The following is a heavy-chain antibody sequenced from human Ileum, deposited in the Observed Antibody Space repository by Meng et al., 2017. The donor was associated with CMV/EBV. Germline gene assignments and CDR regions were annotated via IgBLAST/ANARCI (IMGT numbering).Heavy chain of an antibody. CDR3: AKDHWVIVGGMDV. Sequence: GGSLRLSCAASGFTFSSYSMNWVRQAPGKGLEWVSSISSSSSYIYYADSVKGRFTISRDNAKNSLYLQMNSLRAEDTALYYCAKDHWVIVGGMDVWGQGTTVTVSS. D-gene: IGHD3-16*02. J-gene: IGHJ6*02. V-gene: IGHV3-21*04. CDR2: ISSSSSYI. CDR1: GFTFSSYS.